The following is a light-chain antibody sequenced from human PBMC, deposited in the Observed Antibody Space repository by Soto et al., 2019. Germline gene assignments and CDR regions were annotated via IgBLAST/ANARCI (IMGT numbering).Light chain of an antibody. CDR3: QARDSSTDSYV. Sequence: SYELTQPPSVSVSPGQTATITCSGDKLGDKYACWFQQKPGQSPVLVIYQDTKRPSGIPERFSASNSGNTATLTISGTQATDEADYYCQARDSSTDSYVFGTGTKVTVL. V-gene: IGLV3-1*01. J-gene: IGLJ1*01. CDR2: QDT. CDR1: KLGDKY.